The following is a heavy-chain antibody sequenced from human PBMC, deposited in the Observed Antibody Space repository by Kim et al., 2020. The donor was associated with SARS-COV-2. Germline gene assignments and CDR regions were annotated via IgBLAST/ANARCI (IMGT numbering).Heavy chain of an antibody. CDR3: AKFEADYYYYGMDV. D-gene: IGHD6-13*01. J-gene: IGHJ6*02. V-gene: IGHV1-69*13. Sequence: SVKVSCKASGGTFSSYAISWVRQAPGQGLEWMGGIIPIFGTANYAQKFQGRVTITADESTSTAYMELSSLRSEDTAVYYCAKFEADYYYYGMDVWGQGTTVTVSS. CDR2: IIPIFGTA. CDR1: GGTFSSYA.